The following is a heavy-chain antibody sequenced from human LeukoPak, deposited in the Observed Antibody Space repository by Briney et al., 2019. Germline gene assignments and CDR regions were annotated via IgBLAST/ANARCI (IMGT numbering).Heavy chain of an antibody. CDR1: SGSISIYY. D-gene: IGHD6-13*01. J-gene: IGHJ4*02. V-gene: IGHV4-59*01. CDR2: IYYSGSA. CDR3: AKFSSSWFYFDY. Sequence: SETLSLTCTVSSGSISIYYWSWIRQPPGKGLEWVGYIYYSGSANYNPSLKSRVTISVDTSKNQFSLKLSSVTAADTAVYYCAKFSSSWFYFDYWGQGTLVTVSS.